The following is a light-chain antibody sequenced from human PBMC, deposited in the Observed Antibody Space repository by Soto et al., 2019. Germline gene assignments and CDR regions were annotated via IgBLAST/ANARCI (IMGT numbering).Light chain of an antibody. V-gene: IGLV2-14*01. CDR1: STDVGAYNY. CDR2: EVT. Sequence: QSALAQPASVSGSPGQSITISCTGTSTDVGAYNYVAWYQQHPGKAPKLIIYEVTNRPSGVSYRFSASKSGNKASLTISGLHSEDEADYYCISYTGKSASYVFGTGTKVTVL. J-gene: IGLJ1*01. CDR3: ISYTGKSASYV.